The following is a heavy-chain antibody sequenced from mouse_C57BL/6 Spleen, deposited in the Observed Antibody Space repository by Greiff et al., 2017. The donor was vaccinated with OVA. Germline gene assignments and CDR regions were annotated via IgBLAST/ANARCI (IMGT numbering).Heavy chain of an antibody. CDR3: ARYSRGYGAMDY. D-gene: IGHD2-2*01. J-gene: IGHJ4*01. V-gene: IGHV7-3*01. CDR1: GFTFTDYY. CDR2: IRNKANGYTT. Sequence: EVHLVESGGGLVQPGGSLSLSCAASGFTFTDYYMSWVRQPPGKALEWLGFIRNKANGYTTEYSASVKGRFTISRDNSQSILYLQMNALRAEDRATYYCARYSRGYGAMDYWGKGTSVTVSS.